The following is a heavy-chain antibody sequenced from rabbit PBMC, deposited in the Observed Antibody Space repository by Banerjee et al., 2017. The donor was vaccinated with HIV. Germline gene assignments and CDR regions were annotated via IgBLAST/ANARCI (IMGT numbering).Heavy chain of an antibody. D-gene: IGHD1-1*01. CDR2: INTSSGST. CDR1: GFSFSNKYV. CDR3: ARRSDASGDFRL. J-gene: IGHJ6*01. Sequence: QEQLEESGGDLVKPEGSLTLTCTASGFSFSNKYVMCWVRQAPGKGLEWIACINTSSGSTYYASWAKGRFTISKTSSTTVTLQMTSLTAADTATYFCARRSDASGDFRLWGQGTLVTVS. V-gene: IGHV1S45*01.